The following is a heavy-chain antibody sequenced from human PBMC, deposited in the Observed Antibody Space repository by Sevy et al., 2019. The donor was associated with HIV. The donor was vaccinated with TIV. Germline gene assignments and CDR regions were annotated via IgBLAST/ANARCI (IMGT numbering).Heavy chain of an antibody. V-gene: IGHV3-33*01. CDR1: GFTFSSYG. D-gene: IGHD3-22*01. CDR3: ARDGGYYDSSGYYFEAFDI. J-gene: IGHJ3*02. Sequence: GGSLRLSCAASGFTFSSYGMHWVRQAPGKGLEWVAVIWYDGSNKYYADSVKGRFTISRDNSKNTLYLQMNSLGAEDTAVYYCARDGGYYDSSGYYFEAFDIWGQGTMVTVSS. CDR2: IWYDGSNK.